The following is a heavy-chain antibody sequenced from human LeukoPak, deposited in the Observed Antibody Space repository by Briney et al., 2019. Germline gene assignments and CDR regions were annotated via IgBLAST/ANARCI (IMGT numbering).Heavy chain of an antibody. CDR1: GFTFSSYS. J-gene: IGHJ4*02. CDR3: ARAERYCSSTNCLNFDY. V-gene: IGHV3-21*01. D-gene: IGHD2-2*01. Sequence: PGGSLRLSCAASGFTFSSYSMNWVRQAPGKGLEWVSSISSSTNYIYYADSVRGRFTISRDNAKNSLYLQMNSLRAEDTAVYYCARAERYCSSTNCLNFDYWGQGTLVTVPS. CDR2: ISSSTNYI.